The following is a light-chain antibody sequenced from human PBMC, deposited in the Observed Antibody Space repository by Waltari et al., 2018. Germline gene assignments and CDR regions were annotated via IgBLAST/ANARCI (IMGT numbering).Light chain of an antibody. Sequence: EIVLTQSPGTLSLSPGERATLSCRASQSVSSSYLAWYKQKPGQAPRLLIQGASSRATGIPDRFSGSGSGTDFTLTISRLEPEDLAVYYCQQYGSSPPITFGQGTRLEIK. CDR3: QQYGSSPPIT. CDR1: QSVSSSY. CDR2: GAS. V-gene: IGKV3-20*01. J-gene: IGKJ5*01.